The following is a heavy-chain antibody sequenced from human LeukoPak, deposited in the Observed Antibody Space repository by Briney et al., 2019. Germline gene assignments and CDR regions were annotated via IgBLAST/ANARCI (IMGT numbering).Heavy chain of an antibody. D-gene: IGHD3-22*01. CDR2: ISAYNGNT. J-gene: IGHJ4*02. Sequence: EASVKVSCKASGYTFTSYGISWVRQAPGQGLEWMGWISAYNGNTNYAQKLQGRVTTTTDTSTSTAYMELRSLRSDDTAVYYCARGMGDYNYYDSSGYLSFDYWGQGTLVTVSS. V-gene: IGHV1-18*01. CDR3: ARGMGDYNYYDSSGYLSFDY. CDR1: GYTFTSYG.